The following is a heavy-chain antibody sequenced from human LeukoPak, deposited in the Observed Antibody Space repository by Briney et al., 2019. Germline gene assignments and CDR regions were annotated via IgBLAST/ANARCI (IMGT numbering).Heavy chain of an antibody. Sequence: GGSLRLSCAASGFTFSSYAMSWVRQAPGKGLEWVSAISGSGGSTYYADSVKGRFTISRDNSKNTLYLQMNSLRAEDTAVYYCANLGFGELEVDYWGQGTLVTVSS. CDR1: GFTFSSYA. CDR3: ANLGFGELEVDY. CDR2: ISGSGGST. V-gene: IGHV3-23*01. J-gene: IGHJ4*02. D-gene: IGHD3-10*01.